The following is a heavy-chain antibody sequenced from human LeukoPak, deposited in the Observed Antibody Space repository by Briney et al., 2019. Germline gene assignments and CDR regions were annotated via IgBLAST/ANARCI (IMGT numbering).Heavy chain of an antibody. J-gene: IGHJ6*03. CDR3: ARSYRGGFREYYYYYMDV. D-gene: IGHD2-15*01. V-gene: IGHV1-69*13. CDR1: GGTFSSYA. CDR2: IIPIFGTA. Sequence: SVKVSCKASGGTFSSYAISWVRQAPGQGLEWMGGIIPIFGTANYAQKFQGRVTITADESTSTAYMELSSLRSEDTAVYYCARSYRGGFREYYYYYMDVWGKGTTVTVSS.